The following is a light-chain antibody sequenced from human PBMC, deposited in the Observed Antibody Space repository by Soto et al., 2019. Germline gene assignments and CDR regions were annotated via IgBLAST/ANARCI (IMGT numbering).Light chain of an antibody. CDR1: SSDIGGYYY. V-gene: IGLV2-14*01. CDR2: DVN. J-gene: IGLJ2*01. Sequence: QSALPQPASGSGSPGQSITLSCTGTSSDIGGYYYVSWYQRHPGKAPKLIISDVNNRPSGVSDRFSGSKYGNTASLTISGVQAEDAADYYRTSYARGSSHVVLGGGTKLPVL. CDR3: TSYARGSSHVV.